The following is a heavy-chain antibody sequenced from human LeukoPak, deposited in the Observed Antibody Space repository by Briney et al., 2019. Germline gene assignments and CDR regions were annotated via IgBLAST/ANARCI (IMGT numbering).Heavy chain of an antibody. V-gene: IGHV1-69*05. CDR3: AYGDYGFDY. Sequence: VASVKVSCKASGGTFSSYAISWVRQARGQGLEWMGRIIPIFGTANYAQKFQGRVTITTDESTSTAYMELSSLRAEDTAVYYCAYGDYGFDYWGQGTLVTVSS. J-gene: IGHJ4*02. CDR2: IIPIFGTA. D-gene: IGHD4-17*01. CDR1: GGTFSSYA.